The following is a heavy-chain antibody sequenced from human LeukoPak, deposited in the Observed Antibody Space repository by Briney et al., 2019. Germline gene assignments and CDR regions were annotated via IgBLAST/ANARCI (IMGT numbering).Heavy chain of an antibody. Sequence: PGGSLRLSCAASRFTFSNYWMHWVRQAPGKGLVWVSRINSDGRDTSYADSVKGRFTISRDSAKNTLYLQMNSLGAEDTAVYYCARGYCSDGSCSRPFDYWGQGTQVTVSS. CDR3: ARGYCSDGSCSRPFDY. V-gene: IGHV3-74*01. CDR1: RFTFSNYW. CDR2: INSDGRDT. J-gene: IGHJ4*02. D-gene: IGHD2-15*01.